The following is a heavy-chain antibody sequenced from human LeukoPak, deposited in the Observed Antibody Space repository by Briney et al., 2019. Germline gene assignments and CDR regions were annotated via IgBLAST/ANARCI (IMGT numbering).Heavy chain of an antibody. Sequence: PGGSLRLSCAASEFPFSNAWMSWVRQAPGKGLEWVSAISGSGASTYYADSVKGRFTISRDNSKNTLYVQMNSLRAEDTAVYYCAKSQFGGVFDGFDIWGQGTMVTVSS. CDR2: ISGSGAST. V-gene: IGHV3-23*01. CDR1: EFPFSNAW. CDR3: AKSQFGGVFDGFDI. D-gene: IGHD3-16*01. J-gene: IGHJ3*02.